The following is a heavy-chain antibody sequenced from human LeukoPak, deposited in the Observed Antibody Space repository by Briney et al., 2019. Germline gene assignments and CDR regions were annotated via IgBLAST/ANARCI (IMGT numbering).Heavy chain of an antibody. J-gene: IGHJ5*02. V-gene: IGHV1-8*01. CDR3: ARSFHSMIWFDP. CDR2: MNPNSGNT. D-gene: IGHD3-16*01. CDR1: GYTCTSYD. Sequence: ASVKVSCKASGYTCTSYDINWVRQATGQGLEWMGWMNPNSGNTGYAQKFQGRVTMTRNTSISTAYMELSSLRSEDTAVYYCARSFHSMIWFDPWGQGTLVTVSS.